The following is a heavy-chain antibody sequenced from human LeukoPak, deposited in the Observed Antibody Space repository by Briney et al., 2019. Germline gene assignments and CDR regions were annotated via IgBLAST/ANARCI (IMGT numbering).Heavy chain of an antibody. Sequence: SETLSLTCSVSGVSINNYHWSWMRQPPGKGLEWLGNIYVSETTNYNSSLKRRLTISVDTFKNQLSLNLQSVTAADTAMYYCARHRYDTGGKKGVNWFDPWGQGTLVTVSS. CDR1: GVSINNYH. CDR2: IYVSETT. D-gene: IGHD4-23*01. J-gene: IGHJ5*02. V-gene: IGHV4-59*01. CDR3: ARHRYDTGGKKGVNWFDP.